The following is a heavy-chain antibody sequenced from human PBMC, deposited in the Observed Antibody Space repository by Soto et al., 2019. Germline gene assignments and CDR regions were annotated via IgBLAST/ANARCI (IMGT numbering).Heavy chain of an antibody. Sequence: QVQLQESGPGLVKPSQTLSLTCTVSGGSISSGGYYWSWIRQHPGKGLEWIGYIYYSGSTYYNPSLTSRVTISVDTSKNQFSLKLSAVTAADTSVYYCARSFVVVVPAAHGVGNWFAPWGQGTLVTVSS. D-gene: IGHD2-2*01. J-gene: IGHJ5*02. CDR1: GGSISSGGYY. CDR3: ARSFVVVVPAAHGVGNWFAP. CDR2: IYYSGST. V-gene: IGHV4-31*03.